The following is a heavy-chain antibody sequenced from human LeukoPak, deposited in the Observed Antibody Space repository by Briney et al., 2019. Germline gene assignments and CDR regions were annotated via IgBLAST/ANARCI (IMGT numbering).Heavy chain of an antibody. CDR2: ISGSGGST. V-gene: IGHV3-23*01. CDR3: AKERYGDYDNWFDP. D-gene: IGHD4-17*01. CDR1: GFTFSSYA. Sequence: GGSLRLSCAASGFTFSSYAMSWVRQAPGKGLERVSGISGSGGSTYYADSVKGRFTISRDNSKKTLYLQMNSLRAEDTAVYYCAKERYGDYDNWFDPWGQGTLVTVSS. J-gene: IGHJ5*02.